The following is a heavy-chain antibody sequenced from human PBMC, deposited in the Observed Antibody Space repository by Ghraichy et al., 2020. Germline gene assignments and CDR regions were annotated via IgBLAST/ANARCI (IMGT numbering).Heavy chain of an antibody. CDR2: INPNSGGT. CDR1: GYTFTGYY. D-gene: IGHD3-3*01. J-gene: IGHJ6*02. V-gene: IGHV1-2*02. Sequence: ASVKVSCKASGYTFTGYYMHWVRQAPGQGLEWMGWINPNSGGTNYAQKFQGRVTMTRDTSISTAYMELSRLRSDDTAVYYCARVVRYDFWSGYLGPYYYYYGMDVWGQGTTVTVSS. CDR3: ARVVRYDFWSGYLGPYYYYYGMDV.